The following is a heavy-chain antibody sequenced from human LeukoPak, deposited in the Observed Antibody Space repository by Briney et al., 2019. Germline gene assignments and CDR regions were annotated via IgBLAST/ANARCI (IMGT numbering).Heavy chain of an antibody. D-gene: IGHD3-9*01. CDR2: LDGSGASI. Sequence: PGGSLRLSCAASGFSFGTHGMSWVRQGPGKGLEWVSALDGSGASIYYTDSVKGRFTISRDNSKNTLFLQMNSLRAEDTAVYYCAKDSPILTVWGQGTMVTVSS. V-gene: IGHV3-23*01. CDR1: GFSFGTHG. J-gene: IGHJ3*01. CDR3: AKDSPILTV.